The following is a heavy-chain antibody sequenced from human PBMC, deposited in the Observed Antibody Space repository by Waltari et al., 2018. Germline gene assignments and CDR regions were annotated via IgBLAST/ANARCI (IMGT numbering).Heavy chain of an antibody. Sequence: QLQLQESGPGLVKPSETLSLTCTVPGGSIHSTVYYWAWIRQPPGKGLEWIGYIYDTGRTNYNPSLRSRVAMSIDTSNNKFSLKMSAVTAADTAVYFCARGHNYYGVAFWGQGTTVTVSS. CDR1: GGSIHSTVYY. CDR3: ARGHNYYGVAF. CDR2: IYDTGRT. D-gene: IGHD3-10*01. V-gene: IGHV4-39*02. J-gene: IGHJ6*02.